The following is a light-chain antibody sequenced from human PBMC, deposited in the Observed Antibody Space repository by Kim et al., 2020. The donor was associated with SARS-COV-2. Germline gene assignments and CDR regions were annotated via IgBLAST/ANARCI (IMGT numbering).Light chain of an antibody. J-gene: IGKJ5*01. Sequence: SPGDTATLSGRASESVHANLAWYQQKPGQPPRLLVHTASTRATGVPARFSGRGAGTQFTLTITSLQAEDSAVFYCQQYEDWPLFTFGQGTRLEIK. CDR3: QQYEDWPLFT. CDR2: TAS. CDR1: ESVHAN. V-gene: IGKV3-15*01.